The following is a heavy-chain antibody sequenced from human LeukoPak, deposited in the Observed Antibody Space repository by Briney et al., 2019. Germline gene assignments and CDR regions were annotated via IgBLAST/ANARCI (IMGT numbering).Heavy chain of an antibody. V-gene: IGHV1-46*01. CDR3: ARDAVATSCSYTFDY. D-gene: IGHD3-16*02. Sequence: ASVKVSCKASGYTFTSYYMHWVRQAPGQGLEWMGIINPSGGSTSYAQKFQGRVTMTRDMSTSTVYMELSSLRSEDTAVYYCARDAVATSCSYTFDYWGQGTLVTVSS. CDR2: INPSGGST. CDR1: GYTFTSYY. J-gene: IGHJ4*02.